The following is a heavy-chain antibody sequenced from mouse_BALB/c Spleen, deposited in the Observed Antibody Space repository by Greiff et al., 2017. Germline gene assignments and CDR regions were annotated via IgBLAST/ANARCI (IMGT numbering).Heavy chain of an antibody. CDR3: AREVRRAY. CDR1: GFTFSSYG. J-gene: IGHJ3*01. D-gene: IGHD2-14*01. CDR2: INSNGGST. V-gene: IGHV5-6-3*01. Sequence: EVMLVESGGGLVQPGGSLKLSCAASGFTFSSYGMSWVRQTPDKRLELVATINSNGGSTYYPDSVKGRFTISRDNAKNTLYLQMSSLKSEDTAMYYCAREVRRAYWGQGTLVTVSA.